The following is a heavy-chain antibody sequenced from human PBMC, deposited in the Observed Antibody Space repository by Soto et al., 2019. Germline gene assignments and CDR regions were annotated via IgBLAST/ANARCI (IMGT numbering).Heavy chain of an antibody. J-gene: IGHJ6*02. V-gene: IGHV1-18*01. CDR3: ARDAIVATITPYYYYYGMDV. Sequence: GASVKVSCKASGYTFTSYGISWVRQAPGQGLEWMGWISAYNGNTNYAQKLQGRVTMTTDTSTSTAYMELRSLRSDDTAVYYCARDAIVATITPYYYYYGMDVWGQGTTVTVSS. CDR2: ISAYNGNT. D-gene: IGHD5-12*01. CDR1: GYTFTSYG.